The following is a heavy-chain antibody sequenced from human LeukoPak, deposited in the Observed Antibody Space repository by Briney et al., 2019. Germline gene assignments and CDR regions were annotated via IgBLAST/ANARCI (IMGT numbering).Heavy chain of an antibody. Sequence: SETLSLTCTVSGGSISSGSYYWSWIRQPAGKGLEWIGRIYTSGSTNYNPSLKSRVTISVDTSKNQFSLKLSSVTAADTAVYYCARAPVVVTYSSYYMAVWGKGTTVTVPS. CDR2: IYTSGST. D-gene: IGHD2-15*01. V-gene: IGHV4-61*02. CDR3: ARAPVVVTYSSYYMAV. CDR1: GGSISSGSYY. J-gene: IGHJ6*03.